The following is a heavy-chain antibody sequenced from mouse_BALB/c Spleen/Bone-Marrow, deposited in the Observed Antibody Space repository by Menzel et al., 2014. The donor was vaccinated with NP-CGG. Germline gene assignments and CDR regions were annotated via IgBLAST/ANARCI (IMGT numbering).Heavy chain of an antibody. CDR2: IYSGGST. J-gene: IGHJ1*01. Sequence: EVKLVESGGGLMKPGGSLKLSCAASGFTFSTYAMSWVRQTPEKRLEWVASIYSGGSTYYPDSVKGRFTISRDNARNILYLQMNSLRSEDTAMYYCARRYYGYWYFDVWGAGTTVTVSS. V-gene: IGHV5-6-5*01. CDR1: GFTFSTYA. CDR3: ARRYYGYWYFDV. D-gene: IGHD1-1*01.